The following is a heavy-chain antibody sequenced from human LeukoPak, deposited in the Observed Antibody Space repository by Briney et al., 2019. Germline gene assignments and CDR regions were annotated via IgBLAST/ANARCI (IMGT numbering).Heavy chain of an antibody. V-gene: IGHV3-21*04. CDR3: AKGVGATVAYGMDV. D-gene: IGHD1-26*01. Sequence: GGSLRLSCAASGFTFSSYSMNWVRQAPGKGLEWVSSISSSSSYIYYADSVKGRFTISRDNAKNSLYLQMNSLRAEDTALYYCAKGVGATVAYGMDVWGQGTTVTVSS. J-gene: IGHJ6*02. CDR1: GFTFSSYS. CDR2: ISSSSSYI.